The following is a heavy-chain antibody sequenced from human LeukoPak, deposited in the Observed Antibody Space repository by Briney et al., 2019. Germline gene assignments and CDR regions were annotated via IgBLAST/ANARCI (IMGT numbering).Heavy chain of an antibody. V-gene: IGHV4-4*07. CDR3: ARDIGYSVTN. CDR2: IYASGST. J-gene: IGHJ4*02. Sequence: SETLSLTCAVSGGSISSYYWNWIRQPAGKGLEWIGRIYASGSTNNPSLKSRVTMSLDTSKNQFSLKLSSVTAADTAVYYCARDIGYSVTNWGQGTLVTVSS. D-gene: IGHD5/OR15-5a*01. CDR1: GGSISSYY.